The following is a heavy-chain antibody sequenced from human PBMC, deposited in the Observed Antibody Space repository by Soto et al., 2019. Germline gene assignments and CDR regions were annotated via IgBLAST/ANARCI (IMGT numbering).Heavy chain of an antibody. CDR1: GGSVSSGSYY. CDR2: IHNSGST. J-gene: IGHJ4*02. Sequence: SETLSLTCTVSGGSVSSGSYYWSWIRQSPGKGLEWIGYIHNSGSTNYNPSLKSRVSISVDTSKNKFSLKLSSVTAADTAVYYCAGGFDSGKFYAFESWGQGTQVT. D-gene: IGHD1-26*01. V-gene: IGHV4-61*01. CDR3: AGGFDSGKFYAFES.